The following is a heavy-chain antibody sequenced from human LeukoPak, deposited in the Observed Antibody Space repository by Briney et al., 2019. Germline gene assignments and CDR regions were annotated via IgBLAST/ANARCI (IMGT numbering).Heavy chain of an antibody. J-gene: IGHJ4*02. V-gene: IGHV1-69*01. D-gene: IGHD3-22*01. CDR2: IIPIFGTA. CDR3: ARDGPYNYYDSSGYYSSLDY. CDR1: GGTFSSYA. Sequence: SVKVSCKASGGTFSSYAISWVRQAPGQGLEWMGGIIPIFGTANHAQKFQGRVTITADESTSTAYMELSSLRSEDTAVYYCARDGPYNYYDSSGYYSSLDYWGQGTLVTVSS.